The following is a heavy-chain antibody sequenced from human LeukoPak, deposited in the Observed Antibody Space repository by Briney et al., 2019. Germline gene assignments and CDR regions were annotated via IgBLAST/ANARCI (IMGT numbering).Heavy chain of an antibody. V-gene: IGHV3-66*01. J-gene: IGHJ4*02. CDR2: VYSGGET. CDR3: ARGGIAARPSDS. D-gene: IGHD6-6*01. Sequence: GGSLRLSCAASGFTVSSDYITWVRQAPGKGLEWVSVVYSGGETYYSESVKGRFTFSREHSKNRVYLQMTSLRDEDTAVYFCARGGIAARPSDSWGQGTLVTVSS. CDR1: GFTVSSDY.